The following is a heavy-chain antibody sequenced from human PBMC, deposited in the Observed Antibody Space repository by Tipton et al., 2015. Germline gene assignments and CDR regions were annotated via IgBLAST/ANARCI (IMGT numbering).Heavy chain of an antibody. D-gene: IGHD2-15*01. CDR2: ISGDSTYI. J-gene: IGHJ5*02. Sequence: SLRLSCAASGFTFSSYGMNWVRQAPGKGLEWISYISGDSTYIYYADSVRGRFTISRDNAKNSLYLQMNSLRVEDTAIYYCAREGQACSGGSCYGLGFDPWGQGTPATVSS. V-gene: IGHV3-21*05. CDR1: GFTFSSYG. CDR3: AREGQACSGGSCYGLGFDP.